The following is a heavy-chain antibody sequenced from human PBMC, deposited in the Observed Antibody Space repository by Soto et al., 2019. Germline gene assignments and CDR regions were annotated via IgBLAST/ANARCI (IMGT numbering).Heavy chain of an antibody. Sequence: SETLSLTCTVSGASITFGGYSWSWIRQTPGKGLEWIGYINHLETTFYNPSFESRLTLSIDRAKNQFSLKLHSMSAADKAVYFCARGGGSDSFDYWGQGILVTVSS. D-gene: IGHD1-26*01. CDR2: INHLETT. CDR3: ARGGGSDSFDY. CDR1: GASITFGGYS. V-gene: IGHV4-30-2*01. J-gene: IGHJ4*02.